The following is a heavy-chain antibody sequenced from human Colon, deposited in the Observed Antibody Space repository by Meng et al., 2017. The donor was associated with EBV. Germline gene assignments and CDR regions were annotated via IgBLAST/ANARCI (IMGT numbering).Heavy chain of an antibody. V-gene: IGHV4-4*02. J-gene: IGHJ4*02. CDR2: IYHSGTT. CDR3: ARNGDYNPGLY. D-gene: IGHD4-17*01. CDR1: VDSISNNW. Sequence: QLQVQESGPGLVRPSGTLSLTCAVSVDSISNNWWSWVRQPPGKGLEWIGEIYHSGTTNYNPSLRSRVTISVDKSKNQFSLQLTSVTAADTAVYDCARNGDYNPGLYWGQGTLVTVSS.